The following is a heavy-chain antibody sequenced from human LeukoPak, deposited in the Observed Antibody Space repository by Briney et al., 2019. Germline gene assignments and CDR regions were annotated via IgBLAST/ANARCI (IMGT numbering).Heavy chain of an antibody. D-gene: IGHD1-14*01. J-gene: IGHJ5*02. CDR1: GLTFSSYW. CDR3: ARDTGVNRFDP. V-gene: IGHV3-74*01. Sequence: PGGSLRLSCAASGLTFSSYWMHWVRQAPGKGLVWVSRINFDGSTTNYADSVKGRSTISRDNAKNTLYLQINSLRAEDTAVYYCARDTGVNRFDPWGQGTLVTVSS. CDR2: INFDGSTT.